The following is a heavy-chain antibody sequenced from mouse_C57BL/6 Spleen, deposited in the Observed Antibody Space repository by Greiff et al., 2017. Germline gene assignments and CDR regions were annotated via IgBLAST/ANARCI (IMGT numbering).Heavy chain of an antibody. V-gene: IGHV5-16*01. CDR2: INYDGSST. CDR3: ARNWEGFDY. D-gene: IGHD4-1*01. CDR1: GFTFSDYY. Sequence: EVMLVESEGGLVQPGSSMKLSCTASGFTFSDYYMAWVRQVPEKGLEWVANINYDGSSTYYLDSLKSRFIISRDNAKNILYLQMSSLKSEDTATYYCARNWEGFDYWGQGTTLTVSS. J-gene: IGHJ2*01.